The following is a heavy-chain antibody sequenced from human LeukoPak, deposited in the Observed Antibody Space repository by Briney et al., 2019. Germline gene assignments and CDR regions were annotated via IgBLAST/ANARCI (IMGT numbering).Heavy chain of an antibody. CDR2: INPSGGST. V-gene: IGHV1-46*01. J-gene: IGHJ4*02. CDR3: ARADSADY. CDR1: GYTFTSYY. D-gene: IGHD2-21*01. Sequence: ASVKVSCKASGYTFTSYYMHWVRQAPGQGLEWMGIINPSGGSTSYAQKFQGRVTMTRDTSISTAYMELSRLRSDDTAVYYCARADSADYWGQGTLVTVSS.